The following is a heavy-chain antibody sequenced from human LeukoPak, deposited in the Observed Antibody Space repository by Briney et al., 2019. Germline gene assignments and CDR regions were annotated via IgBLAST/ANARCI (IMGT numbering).Heavy chain of an antibody. D-gene: IGHD3-22*01. Sequence: SETLSLTCTVSGGSIISSNYYWGWIRQPPGKGLEWIGNIYYSGSTYHNPSLKSRVTISVDTSKNQFSLKLSSVTAADTAVYYCARSDYYDSSGYYYYFDYWGQGTLVTVSS. CDR3: ARSDYYDSSGYYYYFDY. CDR1: GGSIISSNYY. V-gene: IGHV4-39*01. CDR2: IYYSGST. J-gene: IGHJ4*02.